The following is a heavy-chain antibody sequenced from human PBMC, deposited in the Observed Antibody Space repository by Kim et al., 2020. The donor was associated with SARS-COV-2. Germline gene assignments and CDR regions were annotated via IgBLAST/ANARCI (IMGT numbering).Heavy chain of an antibody. CDR1: GYSFTSYW. D-gene: IGHD1-26*01. Sequence: GESLKISCKGSGYSFTSYWIGWVRQMPGKGLEWMGIIYPGDSDTRYSPSFQGQVTISADKSISTAYLQWSSLKASDTAMYYCARLPYSTDAMFGSLDYWGQGTLVTVSS. J-gene: IGHJ4*02. CDR3: ARLPYSTDAMFGSLDY. CDR2: IYPGDSDT. V-gene: IGHV5-51*01.